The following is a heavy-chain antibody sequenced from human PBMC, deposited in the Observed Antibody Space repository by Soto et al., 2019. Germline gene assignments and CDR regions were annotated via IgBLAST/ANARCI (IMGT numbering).Heavy chain of an antibody. CDR2: IWYDGSNK. V-gene: IGHV3-33*01. CDR1: GFTFSSYG. D-gene: IGHD3-22*01. CDR3: ARDRAPRLYDSSGYYPY. J-gene: IGHJ4*02. Sequence: QVQLVESGGGVVQPGRSLRLSCAASGFTFSSYGMHWVRQALGKGLEWVAVIWYDGSNKYYADSVKGRFTISRDNSKNTLYLQMNSLRAEDTAVYYCARDRAPRLYDSSGYYPYWGQGTLVTVSS.